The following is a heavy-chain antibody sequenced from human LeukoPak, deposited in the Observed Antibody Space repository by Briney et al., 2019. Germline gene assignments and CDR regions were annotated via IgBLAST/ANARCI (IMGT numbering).Heavy chain of an antibody. V-gene: IGHV3-23*01. CDR3: TKELHVAVAVADYYHFYMDV. D-gene: IGHD6-19*01. CDR1: GFAFSTFA. J-gene: IGHJ6*03. Sequence: GGSLRLSCAASGFAFSTFAMGWVRQSPGKGLEWLSTINDDGSTTFYSDSVKGRFTISRDNSKNTLYLHMDSLRPDDTAIYYCTKELHVAVAVADYYHFYMDVWGRGTAVTVSS. CDR2: INDDGSTT.